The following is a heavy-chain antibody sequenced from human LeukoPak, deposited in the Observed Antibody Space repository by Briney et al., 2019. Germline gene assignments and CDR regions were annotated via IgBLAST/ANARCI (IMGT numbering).Heavy chain of an antibody. D-gene: IGHD6-19*01. V-gene: IGHV3-7*01. CDR3: ARRSVAGSLDY. CDR1: GFTVSSNY. J-gene: IGHJ4*02. Sequence: GGSLGLSCAASGFTVSSNYMSWVRQAPGKGLEWVANTKEDGGEKYYVDSVKGRFTISRDNAENSLYLQMNSLRAEDTAVYYCARRSVAGSLDYWGQGTLVTVSS. CDR2: TKEDGGEK.